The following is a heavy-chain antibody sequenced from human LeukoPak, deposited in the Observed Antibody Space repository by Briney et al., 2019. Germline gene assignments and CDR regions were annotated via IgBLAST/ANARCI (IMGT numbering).Heavy chain of an antibody. CDR3: ARDQGAYSSGWSPFDY. D-gene: IGHD6-19*01. CDR2: ISWNSGSI. CDR1: GFTFDDYA. Sequence: QPGRSLRLSCAASGFTFDDYAMHWVRQAPGKGLEWVSGISWNSGSIGYADSVKGRFTISRDNAKNSLYLQMNSLRAEDTAVYYCARDQGAYSSGWSPFDYWGQGTLVTVSS. J-gene: IGHJ4*02. V-gene: IGHV3-9*01.